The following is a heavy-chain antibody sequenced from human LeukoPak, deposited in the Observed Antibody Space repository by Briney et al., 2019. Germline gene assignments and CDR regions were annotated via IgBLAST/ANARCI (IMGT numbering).Heavy chain of an antibody. D-gene: IGHD5-18*01. CDR1: GGSISSSSYY. Sequence: NPSETLSLTCTVSGGSISSSSYYWGWIRQPPGKGLEWIGSIYYSGSTYYNPSLKSRVTISVDTSKNQFSLKLSSVTAADTAVYYCARSGYSYGLFVWGQGTLVTVSS. V-gene: IGHV4-39*07. CDR2: IYYSGST. CDR3: ARSGYSYGLFV. J-gene: IGHJ4*02.